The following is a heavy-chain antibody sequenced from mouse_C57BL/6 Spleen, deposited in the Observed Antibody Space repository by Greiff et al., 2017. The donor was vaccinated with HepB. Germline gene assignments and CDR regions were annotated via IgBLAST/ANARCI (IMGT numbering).Heavy chain of an antibody. D-gene: IGHD2-5*01. V-gene: IGHV1-81*01. CDR3: ARSDYSNPMDY. Sequence: QVQLQQSGAELARPGASVKLSCKASGYTFTSYGISWVKQRTGQGLEWIGEIYPRSGNTYYNEKFKGKATFTADTSSNTAYMQLSSLTTEDSAIYYCARSDYSNPMDYWGQGTSVTVSS. CDR2: IYPRSGNT. CDR1: GYTFTSYG. J-gene: IGHJ4*01.